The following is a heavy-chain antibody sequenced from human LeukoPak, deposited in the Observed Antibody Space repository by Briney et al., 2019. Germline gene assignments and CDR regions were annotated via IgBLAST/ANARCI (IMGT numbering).Heavy chain of an antibody. J-gene: IGHJ4*02. D-gene: IGHD1-1*01. Sequence: ASVKVSCKASGYTFTGYYMHWVRQAPGQGLEWTGWINPNSGGTNYAQKFQGRVTMTRDTSISTAYMELSRLRSDDTAVYYCANRLGNEYYFDYWGQGTLVTVSS. CDR3: ANRLGNEYYFDY. CDR2: INPNSGGT. V-gene: IGHV1-2*02. CDR1: GYTFTGYY.